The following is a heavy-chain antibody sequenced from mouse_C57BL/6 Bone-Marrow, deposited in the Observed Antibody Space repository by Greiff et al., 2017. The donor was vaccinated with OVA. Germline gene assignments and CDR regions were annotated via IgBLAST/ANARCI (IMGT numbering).Heavy chain of an antibody. Sequence: QVTLKVCGPGILQSSQPLSLTCSFSGFSLSTSGMGVSWIRQPSGKGLEWLAHIYWDDDKRYNPSLKSRLTISKDTSRNQVFLKITSVYTADTATYYCARDGYYGGGYFDYWGQGTTLTVSS. J-gene: IGHJ2*01. CDR2: IYWDDDK. D-gene: IGHD2-3*01. CDR1: GFSLSTSGMG. V-gene: IGHV8-12*01. CDR3: ARDGYYGGGYFDY.